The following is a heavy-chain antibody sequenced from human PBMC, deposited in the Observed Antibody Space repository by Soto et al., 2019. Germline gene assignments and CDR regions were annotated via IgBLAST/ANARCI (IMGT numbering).Heavy chain of an antibody. Sequence: QVQLQESGPGLVKPSETLSLTCTVSGGSVSSGSYYWSWIRQPPGKGLEWIGYIYYSGSTNYNPSLKNRVTIPVDTSKHQFSLKLSSVTAADTAVYYCARDLKELPGAFDIWGQGTMVTVSS. CDR2: IYYSGST. J-gene: IGHJ3*02. CDR3: ARDLKELPGAFDI. D-gene: IGHD1-26*01. CDR1: GGSVSSGSYY. V-gene: IGHV4-61*01.